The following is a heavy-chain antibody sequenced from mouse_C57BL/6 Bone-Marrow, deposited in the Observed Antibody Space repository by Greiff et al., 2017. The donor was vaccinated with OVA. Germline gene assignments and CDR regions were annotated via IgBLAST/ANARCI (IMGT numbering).Heavy chain of an antibody. D-gene: IGHD4-1*01. CDR1: GFTFSSYA. V-gene: IGHV5-4*03. Sequence: EVKLMESGGGLVKPGGSLKLSCAASGFTFSSYAMSWVRQTPEKRLEWVATISDGGSYTYYPDNVKGRFTISRDNAKNNLYLQMSHLKSEDTAMYYCARVGSGKGFAYWGQGTLVTVSA. CDR3: ARVGSGKGFAY. J-gene: IGHJ3*01. CDR2: ISDGGSYT.